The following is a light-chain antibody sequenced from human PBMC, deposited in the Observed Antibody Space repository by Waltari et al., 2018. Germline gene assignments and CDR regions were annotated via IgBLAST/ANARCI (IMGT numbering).Light chain of an antibody. CDR1: QSISNW. V-gene: IGKV1-5*03. CDR3: QQYNSYSLLT. CDR2: KAS. J-gene: IGKJ4*01. Sequence: DIQMTQSPSTLSASVGDRVTITCRASQSISNWLAWYQQKPGKAPKLLLYKASTLESGVPSRFSGSGSGTEFTLTISSLQPDDLATDYCQQYNSYSLLTFGGGTKVEIK.